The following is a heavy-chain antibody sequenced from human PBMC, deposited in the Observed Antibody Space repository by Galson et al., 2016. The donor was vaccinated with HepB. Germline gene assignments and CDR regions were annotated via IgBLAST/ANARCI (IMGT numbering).Heavy chain of an antibody. CDR3: AKDPYYYGSGSYLYFHY. CDR2: ISYDGSNK. CDR1: GFTFSRYG. V-gene: IGHV3-30*18. Sequence: SLRLSCAASGFTFSRYGMHWVRQAPGKGLEWVTFISYDGSNKYYADSVKGRFTISRDNSKNTLYLQMNILRAEDTAVYYCAKDPYYYGSGSYLYFHYWGQGTLVTVSS. D-gene: IGHD3-10*01. J-gene: IGHJ4*02.